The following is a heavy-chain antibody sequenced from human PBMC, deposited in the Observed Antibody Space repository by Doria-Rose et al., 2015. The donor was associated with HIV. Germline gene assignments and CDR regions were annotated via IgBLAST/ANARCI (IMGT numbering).Heavy chain of an antibody. J-gene: IGHJ4*02. V-gene: IGHV2-26*01. CDR2: MFSDDER. D-gene: IGHD6-13*01. CDR1: GVSLSSPGMG. CDR3: ARIKSSRWYHKYYFDF. Sequence: QVTLKESGPVLVKPTETLTLTCTVSGVSLSSPGMGVSWIRQPPGKALEWLANMFSDDERSYKTSRKSRLTISRGTSKSQVVLTMTDMDPVGTATYYCARIKSSRWYHKYYFDFWGQGTLVIVSA.